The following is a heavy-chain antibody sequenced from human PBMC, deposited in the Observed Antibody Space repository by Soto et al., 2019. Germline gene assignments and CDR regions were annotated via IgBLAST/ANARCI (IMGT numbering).Heavy chain of an antibody. V-gene: IGHV3-53*04. D-gene: IGHD2-15*01. J-gene: IGHJ3*02. CDR1: GFTVSSNY. CDR2: IYSGGST. Sequence: EVQLVESGGGLVQPGGSLRLSCAASGFTVSSNYMSWVRQAPGKGLEWVSVIYSGGSTYYADSVKGRFTISRHNSKNTLYLQMNSLRDEDTAVYYCARERCSGGSCYSDAFDIWGQGTMVTVSS. CDR3: ARERCSGGSCYSDAFDI.